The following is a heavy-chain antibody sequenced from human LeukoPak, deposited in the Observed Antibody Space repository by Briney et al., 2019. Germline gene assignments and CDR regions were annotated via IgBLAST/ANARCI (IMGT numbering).Heavy chain of an antibody. Sequence: PGGSLRLSCAASGFTFSSYAMHWVRQAPGKGLEYVSAISSNGGSTYYANSVKGRFTISRDNSKNTLYLQMGSLRAEDMAVYYCARGGYSSSWFTWFDPWGQGTLVTVSS. D-gene: IGHD6-13*01. CDR1: GFTFSSYA. CDR2: ISSNGGST. V-gene: IGHV3-64*01. J-gene: IGHJ5*02. CDR3: ARGGYSSSWFTWFDP.